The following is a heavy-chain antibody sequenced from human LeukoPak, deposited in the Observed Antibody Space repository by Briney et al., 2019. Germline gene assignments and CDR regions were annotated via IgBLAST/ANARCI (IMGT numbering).Heavy chain of an antibody. CDR3: ARAHNWKYGSFDF. D-gene: IGHD1-7*01. Sequence: GGSLRLSCAASGFTFSSYWMSWVRQAPGKGLEWVANIKQDGSEKHYVDSVKGRFTISRDKAKNSLYLQMNSLRAEDTAVYYCARAHNWKYGSFDFWGQGTLVTVSS. V-gene: IGHV3-7*01. J-gene: IGHJ4*02. CDR1: GFTFSSYW. CDR2: IKQDGSEK.